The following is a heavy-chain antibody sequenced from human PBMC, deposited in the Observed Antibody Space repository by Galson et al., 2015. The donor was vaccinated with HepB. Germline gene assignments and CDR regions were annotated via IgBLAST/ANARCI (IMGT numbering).Heavy chain of an antibody. V-gene: IGHV1-2*02. CDR2: INPNSGGT. CDR3: ARDRRGRIALATPHDPSMDV. J-gene: IGHJ6*02. D-gene: IGHD2-8*02. Sequence: SVKVSCKASGYIFSGYYIHWVRQAPGQGLEWMGWINPNSGGTNFARKFQGRVTMTRDTSISTAYMELGRLTSDDTAVYYCARDRRGRIALATPHDPSMDVWGQGTTVTVSS. CDR1: GYIFSGYY.